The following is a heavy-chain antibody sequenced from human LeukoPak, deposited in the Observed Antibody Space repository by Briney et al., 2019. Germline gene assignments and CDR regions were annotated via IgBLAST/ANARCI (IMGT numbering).Heavy chain of an antibody. CDR3: VKDFGRVRGTPDS. D-gene: IGHD3-16*01. V-gene: IGHV3-64D*06. CDR2: ISGSGNGFSI. Sequence: GSLRLSCSASGFVFSIYTMYWVRQAPGKGPEYVSTISGSGNGFSIYYADSVKGRFTISRDDSKSIVYLQMNGLRSEDTALYYCVKDFGRVRGTPDSWGQGTLVTVSS. J-gene: IGHJ5*01. CDR1: GFVFSIYT.